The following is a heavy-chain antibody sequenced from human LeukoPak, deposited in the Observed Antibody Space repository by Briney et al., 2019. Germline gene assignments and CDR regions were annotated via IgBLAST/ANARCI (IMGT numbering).Heavy chain of an antibody. J-gene: IGHJ4*02. CDR3: ARGGWLAFDY. Sequence: PGGSLRLSCAASGLTFSSYAMSWVRQAPGKGLEWVSGISTSGGSTYYADSVKGRFTISRDNSKNTLYLQMNSLRADDTAPYYCARGGWLAFDYWGQGTLVTVSS. CDR2: ISTSGGST. CDR1: GLTFSSYA. V-gene: IGHV3-23*01. D-gene: IGHD3-10*01.